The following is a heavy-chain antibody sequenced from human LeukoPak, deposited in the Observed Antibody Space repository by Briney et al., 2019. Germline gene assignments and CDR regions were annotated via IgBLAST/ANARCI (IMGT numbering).Heavy chain of an antibody. CDR1: GFTFSTYW. J-gene: IGHJ3*01. V-gene: IGHV3-7*05. Sequence: PGGSLRLSCAASGFTFSTYWMCWVRQAPGKGLEWVANINRDGSEKNYVASVKGRFTISRDNAKNSLYLKMNSLRAEDTAVYYCASGYTSGAWGQRTLVTVSS. CDR3: ASGYTSGA. D-gene: IGHD6-19*01. CDR2: INRDGSEK.